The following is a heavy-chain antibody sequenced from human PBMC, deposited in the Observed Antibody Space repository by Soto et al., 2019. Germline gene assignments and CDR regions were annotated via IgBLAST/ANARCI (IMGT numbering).Heavy chain of an antibody. CDR3: ARLSRPNYYDTSGFFKDNWFDP. J-gene: IGHJ5*02. D-gene: IGHD3-22*01. CDR2: IIPIVETP. Sequence: SVKVSCKASGGTFNSYDINWVRQAPGQGLEWMGGIIPIVETPKYAQKFQGRVTITADESTNTVYMELNSLRSEDTAMYYCARLSRPNYYDTSGFFKDNWFDPWGQGTLVTVSS. V-gene: IGHV1-69*13. CDR1: GGTFNSYD.